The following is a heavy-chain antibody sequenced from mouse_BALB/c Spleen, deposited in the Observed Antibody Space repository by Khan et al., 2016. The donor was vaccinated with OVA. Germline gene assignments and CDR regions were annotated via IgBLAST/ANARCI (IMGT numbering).Heavy chain of an antibody. Sequence: EVQLQESGPSLVKPSQTLSLTRSVTGDSITTGYWNWIRNFPGNKLEYMGYIIYTGYTYYNPSLKSRISITRHTSNNQYYLQLNSVTDEDTATYYCARSTYRYAFVYWGQGTLVTVSA. V-gene: IGHV3-8*02. D-gene: IGHD2-14*01. CDR2: IIYTGYT. J-gene: IGHJ3*01. CDR3: ARSTYRYAFVY. CDR1: GDSITTGY.